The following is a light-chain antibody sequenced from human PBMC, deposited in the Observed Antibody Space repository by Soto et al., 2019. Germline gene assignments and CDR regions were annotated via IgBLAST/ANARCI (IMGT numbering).Light chain of an antibody. V-gene: IGLV2-11*01. J-gene: IGLJ1*01. CDR2: DVT. CDR1: SSDVGGYDY. CDR3: CSYGGSFPYV. Sequence: LTQPPSVSGSPGQSVTISCTGTSSDVGGYDYVSWYQQHPGKAPKLLIYDVTKRPSGVPDRFSGSKSGNTASLTISGLQAEDEADFFCCSYGGSFPYVFGTGTKVTVL.